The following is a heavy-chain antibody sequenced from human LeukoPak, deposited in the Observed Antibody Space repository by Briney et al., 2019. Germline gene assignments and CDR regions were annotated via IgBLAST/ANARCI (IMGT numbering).Heavy chain of an antibody. D-gene: IGHD1-26*01. CDR2: IRSSGRNT. CDR1: GFTFSSSA. J-gene: IGHJ4*02. CDR3: AKYELGFLPSDY. Sequence: GGSLRLSCAASGFTFSSSAMTWVRQAPGTGLEWVSTIRSSGRNTYYADSVRGRFSISRDNSRATVYLQMNSLRAEDTAVYYCAKYELGFLPSDYWGQGTLVTVSS. V-gene: IGHV3-23*01.